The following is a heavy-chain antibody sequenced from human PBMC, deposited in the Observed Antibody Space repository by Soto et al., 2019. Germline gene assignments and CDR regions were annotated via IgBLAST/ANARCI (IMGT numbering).Heavy chain of an antibody. CDR3: ATSLGPSTYHRGSGSPADF. J-gene: IGHJ3*01. V-gene: IGHV3-7*01. D-gene: IGHD3-10*01. CDR2: IHQYGGEK. CDR1: GITLSRYW. Sequence: GGSLRLSCAASGITLSRYWMSWVRQAPGKGLEWVANIHQYGGEKYYVESVKGRFTITRDNAENSAYLQMNSLRAEDTAVYYCATSLGPSTYHRGSGSPADFWGRGTMVTVSS.